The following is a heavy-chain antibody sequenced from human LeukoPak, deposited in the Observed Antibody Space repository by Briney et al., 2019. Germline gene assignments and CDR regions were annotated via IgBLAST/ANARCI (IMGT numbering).Heavy chain of an antibody. D-gene: IGHD5-18*01. CDR1: GFTFSSYG. Sequence: PGGSLRLSCAASGFTFSSYGMHWVRQAPGKGLEWVAFIRYDGSNKYYADSVKGRFTISRDNSKNTLYLQMNSLRAEDTAVYYCAKAPGYSYGRPTYYYYMDVWGKGTTVTVSS. J-gene: IGHJ6*03. CDR3: AKAPGYSYGRPTYYYYMDV. V-gene: IGHV3-30*02. CDR2: IRYDGSNK.